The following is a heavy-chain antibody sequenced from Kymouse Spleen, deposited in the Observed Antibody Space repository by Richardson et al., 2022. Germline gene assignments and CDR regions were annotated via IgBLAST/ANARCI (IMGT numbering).Heavy chain of an antibody. CDR2: ISYDGSNK. CDR1: GFTFSSYG. D-gene: IGHD6-6*01. CDR3: AKEEYSSSPYYYGMDV. Sequence: QVQLVESGGGVVQPGRSLRLSCAASGFTFSSYGMHWVRQAPGKGLEWVAVISYDGSNKYYADSVKGRFTISRDNSKNTLYLQMNSLRAEDTAVYYCAKEEYSSSPYYYGMDVWGQGTTVTVSS. J-gene: IGHJ6*02. V-gene: IGHV3-30*18.